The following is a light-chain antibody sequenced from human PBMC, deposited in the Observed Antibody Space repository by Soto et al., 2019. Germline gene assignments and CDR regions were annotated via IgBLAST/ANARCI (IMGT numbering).Light chain of an antibody. V-gene: IGKV3-20*01. CDR3: HQYGSPPWT. CDR1: QRVSSSY. Sequence: EIVLTQSPGPLSLSPGERTTLSFRASQRVSSSYLAWYQHKPRQAPRLLLYGVSTRNPGIPDRFRGSGSGTDFTLTITRLEPEEFAVYYCHQYGSPPWTVGQGTKVEIK. CDR2: GVS. J-gene: IGKJ1*01.